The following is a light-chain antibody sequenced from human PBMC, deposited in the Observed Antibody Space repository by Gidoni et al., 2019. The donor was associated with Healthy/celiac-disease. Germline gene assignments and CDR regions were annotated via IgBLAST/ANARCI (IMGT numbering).Light chain of an antibody. Sequence: DIVLTQSPATLSLSPGARATLSCWASQSVSSYLAWYQQKPGQAPRLLIYDASNRATGIPARCSGSGSGTDFTLTISSLEPEDFAVYYCQQRSNWPPALIFGGGTKVEIK. J-gene: IGKJ4*01. CDR3: QQRSNWPPALI. CDR2: DAS. CDR1: QSVSSY. V-gene: IGKV3-11*01.